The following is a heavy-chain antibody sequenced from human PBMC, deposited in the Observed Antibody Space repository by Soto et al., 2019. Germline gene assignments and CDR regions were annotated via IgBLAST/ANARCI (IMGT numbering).Heavy chain of an antibody. CDR1: GGTFSSYA. J-gene: IGHJ6*02. Sequence: QVQLVQSGAEVKKPASSVKVSCKASGGTFSSYAISWVRQAPGQGLEWMGGIIPISGTANYAQKFQGRVTLTADESTSTGYMVLSSLRSEDTAVYYCASSQASSTSLEIYYYYYYGMDVWGQGSTVTVSS. CDR3: ASSQASSTSLEIYYYYYYGMDV. CDR2: IIPISGTA. D-gene: IGHD2-2*01. V-gene: IGHV1-69*01.